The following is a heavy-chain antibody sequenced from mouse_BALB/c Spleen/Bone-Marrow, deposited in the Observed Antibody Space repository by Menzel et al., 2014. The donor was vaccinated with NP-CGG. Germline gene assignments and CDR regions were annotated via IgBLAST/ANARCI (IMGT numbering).Heavy chain of an antibody. J-gene: IGHJ4*01. V-gene: IGHV1S81*02. CDR3: ARDGNYRYAMDY. CDR1: GFTFTSYW. D-gene: IGHD2-1*01. CDR2: INPSNGRT. Sequence: VQLQQSGAELVKPGASVKLSCMASGFTFTSYWIHWVKQRPGQGPEWIGEINPSNGRTNYNEKFKSKATLTEDKSSSTACMQLSSLTSEDSAVYYCARDGNYRYAMDYWGQGTSVTVSS.